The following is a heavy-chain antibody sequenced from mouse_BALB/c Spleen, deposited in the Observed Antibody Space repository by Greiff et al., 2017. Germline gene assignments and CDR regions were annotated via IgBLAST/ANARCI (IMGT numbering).Heavy chain of an antibody. Sequence: QVQLQQSGAELAKPGASVKMSCKASGYTFTSYWMHWVKQRPGQGLEWIGYINPSTGYTEYNQKFKDKATLTADKSSSTAYMQLSSLTSEDSAVYYCARGKDPSFDVWGAGTTVTVSS. V-gene: IGHV1-7*01. J-gene: IGHJ1*01. CDR1: GYTFTSYW. CDR3: ARGKDPSFDV. CDR2: INPSTGYT.